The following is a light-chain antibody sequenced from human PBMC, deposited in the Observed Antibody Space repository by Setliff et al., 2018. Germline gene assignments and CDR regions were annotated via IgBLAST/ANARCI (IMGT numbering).Light chain of an antibody. CDR1: SSDVGGYNY. CDR2: DVS. CDR3: SSYTSSSTFV. Sequence: QSALTQPRSVSGSPGQSVTISCTGTSSDVGGYNYVSWYQQHPGKAPKLMIYDVSKRPSGVSNRFSGSKSGNTASLTISGLQAADEADYYCSSYTSSSTFVFGTGTKVTVL. J-gene: IGLJ1*01. V-gene: IGLV2-11*01.